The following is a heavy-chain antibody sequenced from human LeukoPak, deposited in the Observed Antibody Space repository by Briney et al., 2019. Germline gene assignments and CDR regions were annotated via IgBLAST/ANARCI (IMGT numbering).Heavy chain of an antibody. J-gene: IGHJ4*02. D-gene: IGHD3-22*01. CDR2: IYYSGST. CDR3: ARYSYDSSGYYYDY. Sequence: SETLSLTCSVSGGSFSNYYWNWIRQPPGKGLEWIGYIYYSGSTNYNPSLKSRVTISIDTSKNQFSLKLSSVTAADTAVYYCARYSYDSSGYYYDYWGQGTLVTVSS. V-gene: IGHV4-59*01. CDR1: GGSFSNYY.